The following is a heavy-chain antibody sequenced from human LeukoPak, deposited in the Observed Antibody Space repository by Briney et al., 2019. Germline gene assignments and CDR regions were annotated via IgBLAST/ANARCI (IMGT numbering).Heavy chain of an antibody. J-gene: IGHJ5*02. CDR1: SGSISTSNYY. CDR3: ARGQVVLMVYAIGNWFDP. CDR2: IFYSGST. Sequence: SETLSLTCTVSSGSISTSNYYWGWVRQPPGKALEWIGNIFYSGSTYYSPSLKSRVTISLDTSRNQFSLKLSSVTAADTAVYYCARGQVVLMVYAIGNWFDPWGQGTLVTVSS. D-gene: IGHD2-8*01. V-gene: IGHV4-39*07.